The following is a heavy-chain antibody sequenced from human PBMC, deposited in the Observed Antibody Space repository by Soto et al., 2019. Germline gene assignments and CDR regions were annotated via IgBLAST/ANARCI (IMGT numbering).Heavy chain of an antibody. D-gene: IGHD6-6*01. CDR2: ISSSSSYT. V-gene: IGHV3-11*06. CDR3: AIGAAARPGYFDY. CDR1: GFTFSDYY. J-gene: IGHJ4*02. Sequence: QVQLVESGGGLVKPGGSLRLSCAASGFTFSDYYMSWIRQAPGKGLEWVSYISSSSSYTNYADSVKGRFTISRDNAKNSLYLQMNILRAEDTAVYYCAIGAAARPGYFDYWGQGTLVTVSS.